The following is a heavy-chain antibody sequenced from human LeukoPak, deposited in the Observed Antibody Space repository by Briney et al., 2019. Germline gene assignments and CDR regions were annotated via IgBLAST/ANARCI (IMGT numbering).Heavy chain of an antibody. J-gene: IGHJ5*02. CDR3: ARDPYSSGFNWFDA. CDR2: MYNGGTT. Sequence: PSETLSLTCTVSGGSISSSSYYCGWIRQPPGKGLEWIGIMYNGGTTYHNTSLKSRVTISVDTSKNQFSLRLSSVTAADTAVYYCARDPYSSGFNWFDAWGQGTLVTVSS. V-gene: IGHV4-39*02. CDR1: GGSISSSSYY. D-gene: IGHD6-19*01.